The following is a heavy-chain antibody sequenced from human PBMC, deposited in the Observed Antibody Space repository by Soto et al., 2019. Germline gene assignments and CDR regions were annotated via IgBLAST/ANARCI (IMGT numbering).Heavy chain of an antibody. D-gene: IGHD3-16*01. CDR3: ARARLTFAYGMDV. J-gene: IGHJ6*02. CDR1: GGPFNSGAYS. V-gene: IGHV4-61*08. Sequence: SETLSLTCTVSGGPFNSGAYSWIWIRQPPGKGLEWIGSIYYTGSTNFNPSLKSRVTISMDTSKNRFSLNLKSVTTDDTAVYYCARARLTFAYGMDVWGQGATVTV. CDR2: IYYTGST.